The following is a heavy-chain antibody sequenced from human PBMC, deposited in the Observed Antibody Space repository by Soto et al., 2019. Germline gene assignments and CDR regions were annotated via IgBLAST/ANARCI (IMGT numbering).Heavy chain of an antibody. V-gene: IGHV3-48*02. CDR2: ISSSSSTI. CDR3: ARGREPGQYYYGMDV. Sequence: GGSLRLSCAASGFTFSSYSMNWVRQAPGKGLEWVSYISSSSSTIYYADSVKGRFTISRDNAKNSLYLQMNSLRDEDTAVYYCARGREPGQYYYGMDVWGQGTTVTVSS. J-gene: IGHJ6*02. CDR1: GFTFSSYS. D-gene: IGHD1-26*01.